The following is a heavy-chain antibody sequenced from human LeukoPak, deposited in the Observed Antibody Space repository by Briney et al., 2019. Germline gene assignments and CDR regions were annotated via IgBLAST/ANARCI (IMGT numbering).Heavy chain of an antibody. CDR1: GFTFSSYW. Sequence: TGGSLRLSCAASGFTFSSYWMSWVRQAPGKGLEWVANIKQDGSEKYYVDSVKGRFTISRDNAKNSLYLQMNSLRAEDTAVYYCARGYYDSSGYSADSFHIWGQGTMVTASS. CDR2: IKQDGSEK. V-gene: IGHV3-7*02. J-gene: IGHJ3*02. D-gene: IGHD3-22*01. CDR3: ARGYYDSSGYSADSFHI.